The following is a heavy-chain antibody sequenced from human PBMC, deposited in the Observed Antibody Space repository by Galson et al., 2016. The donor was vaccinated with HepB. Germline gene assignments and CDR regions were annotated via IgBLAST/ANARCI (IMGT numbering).Heavy chain of an antibody. D-gene: IGHD6-25*01. V-gene: IGHV3-11*01. CDR1: GFTFSETY. CDR2: ITSSGGLS. J-gene: IGHJ4*02. CDR3: ASRGFYGSLDN. Sequence: SLRLSCAASGFTFSETYMTWIRQAPGKGLEWTSYITSSGGLSYYADSMEGRFTISRDNAKNSVYLQINSLRAEDTAVYYCASRGFYGSLDNWGQGTLVTVSS.